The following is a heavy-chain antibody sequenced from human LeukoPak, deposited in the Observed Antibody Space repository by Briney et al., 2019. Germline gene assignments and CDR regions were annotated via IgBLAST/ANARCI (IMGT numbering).Heavy chain of an antibody. V-gene: IGHV3-33*01. CDR1: GFTFSSYG. J-gene: IGHJ4*02. CDR2: IWFDGSNK. D-gene: IGHD7-27*01. CDR3: ARDRDWGCSYCSY. Sequence: GGSLGLSCAASGFTFSSYGMHWVRQAPGKGLEWVAVIWFDGSNKYYADSVKGRFTISRDNSKNTLYLQMNSLRAEDTAVYYCARDRDWGCSYCSYWGQGTLVTVSS.